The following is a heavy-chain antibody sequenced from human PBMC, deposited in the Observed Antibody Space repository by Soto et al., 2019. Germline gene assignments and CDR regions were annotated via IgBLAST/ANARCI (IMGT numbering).Heavy chain of an antibody. J-gene: IGHJ6*02. D-gene: IGHD4-17*01. CDR2: MNPNSGNT. Sequence: ASVKVSCKASGYTFASYDSKWVRQATGQGFEYLGWMNPNSGNTGYAQKFQGRVTMTRNTSISTAYMELSSLRSEDTAVYYCARGRGDYEPYYYYYYGMDVWGQGTTVTVSS. V-gene: IGHV1-8*01. CDR3: ARGRGDYEPYYYYYYGMDV. CDR1: GYTFASYD.